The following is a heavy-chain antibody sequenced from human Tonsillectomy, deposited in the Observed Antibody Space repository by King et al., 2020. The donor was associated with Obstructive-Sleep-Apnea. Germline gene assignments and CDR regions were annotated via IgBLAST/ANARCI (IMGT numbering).Heavy chain of an antibody. J-gene: IGHJ4*02. Sequence: QLVQSGAEVKKPGESLKISCQGSGYTFTSYWIGWVRQMPGKGLEWMGIIYPGYSDSKYSPSFQSQVTISADRSISTAYLQWGSLKASDTAMYYCVRMGASSGYARSDYWGQGTLVTVSS. V-gene: IGHV5-51*01. CDR2: IYPGYSDS. D-gene: IGHD5-12*01. CDR1: GYTFTSYW. CDR3: VRMGASSGYARSDY.